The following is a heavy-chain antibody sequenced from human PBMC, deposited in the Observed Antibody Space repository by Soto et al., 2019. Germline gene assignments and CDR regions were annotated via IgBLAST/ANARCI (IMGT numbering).Heavy chain of an antibody. Sequence: QVQLVESGGGVVQPGRSLRLSCAASGFTFSSYGMHWVRQAPGKGLEWVAVISYDGSNKYYADSVKGRFTISRDNSKHTLYLQMNSLRGEDTAVYYCAKAGVAAASFLDVWGQGTTVTVSS. CDR1: GFTFSSYG. D-gene: IGHD6-13*01. J-gene: IGHJ6*02. CDR3: AKAGVAAASFLDV. V-gene: IGHV3-30*18. CDR2: ISYDGSNK.